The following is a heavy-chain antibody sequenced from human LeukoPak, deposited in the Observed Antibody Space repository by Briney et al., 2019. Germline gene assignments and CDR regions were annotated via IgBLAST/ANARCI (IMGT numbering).Heavy chain of an antibody. CDR2: INPIGGTT. CDR1: GYTFTTYY. Sequence: ASVKVSCKASGYTFTTYYIHWVRQAPGQGLEWMGIINPIGGTTDYAQKFQGRVTMTRDTSTSTVYMELSSLRSEDTAVYYCARQQGLQNLNFDYWGQGTLVTVSS. J-gene: IGHJ4*02. D-gene: IGHD4-11*01. V-gene: IGHV1-46*01. CDR3: ARQQGLQNLNFDY.